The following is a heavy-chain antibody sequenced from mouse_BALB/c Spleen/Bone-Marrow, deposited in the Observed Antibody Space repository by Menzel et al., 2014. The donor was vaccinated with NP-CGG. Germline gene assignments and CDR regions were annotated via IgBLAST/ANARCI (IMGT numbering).Heavy chain of an antibody. CDR1: GFTFSDYY. J-gene: IGHJ4*01. CDR3: AREMAMDY. CDR2: ISDGGSYT. V-gene: IGHV5-4*02. Sequence: DVMLVESGGGLVKPGGSLKLSCAASGFTFSDYYMYWVRQTPEKRLEWVATISDGGSYTYYPDGVKGRFTISRDNAKNNLYLQMSSLKSEDTAMYYCAREMAMDYWGQGTSVTVSS.